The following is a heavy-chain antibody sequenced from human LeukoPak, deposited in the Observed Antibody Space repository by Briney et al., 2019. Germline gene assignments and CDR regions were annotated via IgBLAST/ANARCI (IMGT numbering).Heavy chain of an antibody. CDR2: ITNNNGAM. V-gene: IGHV3-11*04. Sequence: GGSLRLSCAASGFTFSDYYMSWIRQAPGKGLEWISYITNNNGAMFYAGSVEGRLTIFRDNAKNSLYLQMNSLRPDDTAVYYCARALADNRGYYLGFDYWGQGTLVTVSS. J-gene: IGHJ4*02. D-gene: IGHD3-22*01. CDR3: ARALADNRGYYLGFDY. CDR1: GFTFSDYY.